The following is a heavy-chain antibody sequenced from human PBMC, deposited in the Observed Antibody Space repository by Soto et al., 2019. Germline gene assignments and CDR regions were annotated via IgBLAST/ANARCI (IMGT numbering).Heavy chain of an antibody. Sequence: EGQLEESGGGLVKPGGSLTLSCVGSGFTFSNYKMNWVHQAPGQGLEWVSSISGSSTYIYYADSVRGRFTISRDNAKNSVHLQMNSLRVEDTAVYFCAREELPPGTSFNSWFDPWGQGTLVTVSS. CDR2: ISGSSTYI. CDR3: AREELPPGTSFNSWFDP. CDR1: GFTFSNYK. D-gene: IGHD1-1*01. J-gene: IGHJ5*02. V-gene: IGHV3-21*01.